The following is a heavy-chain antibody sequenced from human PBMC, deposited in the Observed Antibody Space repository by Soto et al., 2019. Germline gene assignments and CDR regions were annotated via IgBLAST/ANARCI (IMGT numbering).Heavy chain of an antibody. D-gene: IGHD6-19*01. V-gene: IGHV6-1*01. Sequence: SQTLALACGISGDSVSSTSAACSFIRQSPSRGLEWLGRTYYRSKWYSDYAVSVKSRITINPDTSKNQFSLQLNSVTPEDTAVYYCARGSYYSGWVWGQGTLVTSPQ. CDR2: TYYRSKWYS. J-gene: IGHJ4*02. CDR3: ARGSYYSGWV. CDR1: GDSVSSTSAA.